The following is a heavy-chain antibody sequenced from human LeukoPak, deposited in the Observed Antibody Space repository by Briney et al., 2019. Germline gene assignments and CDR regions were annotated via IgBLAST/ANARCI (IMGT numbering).Heavy chain of an antibody. Sequence: GWSLKLSCASCGFTFSGSARHWVRQASGKGLEWVGRIRSKANSYATAYAASVKGRYTISRDDSKNTAYLQMNSLKTEDTAVYYRTSLGGSGWPSGMDVWGQGTTVTVSS. CDR2: IRSKANSYAT. D-gene: IGHD6-19*01. CDR1: GFTFSGSA. CDR3: TSLGGSGWPSGMDV. J-gene: IGHJ6*02. V-gene: IGHV3-73*01.